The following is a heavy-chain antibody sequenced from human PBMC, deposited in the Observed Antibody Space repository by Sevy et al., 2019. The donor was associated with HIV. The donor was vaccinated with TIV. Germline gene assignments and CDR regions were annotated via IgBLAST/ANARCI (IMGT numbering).Heavy chain of an antibody. CDR3: AREGETSGHAGAFDI. CDR1: GINFRNSI. CDR2: MSFDGSIQ. V-gene: IGHV3-30*04. Sequence: GGSLRLSCSASGINFRNSIFHWVRQAPGKGLEWVALMSFDGSIQYFGDSEMGRLTISRDDSKNTSYLQVNSLRVEDTAVYYCAREGETSGHAGAFDIWGQGTMVTVSS. D-gene: IGHD1-26*01. J-gene: IGHJ3*02.